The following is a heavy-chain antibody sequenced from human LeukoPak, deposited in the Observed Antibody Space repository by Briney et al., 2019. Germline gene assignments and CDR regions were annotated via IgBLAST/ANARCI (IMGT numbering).Heavy chain of an antibody. J-gene: IGHJ4*02. CDR3: ARPGHYYGSGSYYTIHDY. V-gene: IGHV4-59*12. Sequence: SETLSLTCTVSGGSISSYYWSWIRQPPGKGLEWIGYIYYSGSTNYNPSLKSRVTISVDTSKNQFSLKLSSVTAADTAVYYCARPGHYYGSGSYYTIHDYWGQGTLVTVSS. CDR1: GGSISSYY. D-gene: IGHD3-10*01. CDR2: IYYSGST.